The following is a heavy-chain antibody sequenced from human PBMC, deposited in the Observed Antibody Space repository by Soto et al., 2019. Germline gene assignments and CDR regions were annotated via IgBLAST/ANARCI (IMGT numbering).Heavy chain of an antibody. Sequence: QLQLQESGPGLVKPSEALSLTCSVSGGSISSSSYYWGWIRQPPGKGLEWIGSIYYSGSTYYNPSLRSRVTISIEKSKNQFSLKPSSLTAADTAVYYCARLEGLATISYYFDFWGQGTLVTVSS. CDR2: IYYSGST. V-gene: IGHV4-39*01. CDR3: ARLEGLATISYYFDF. D-gene: IGHD6-19*01. CDR1: GGSISSSSYY. J-gene: IGHJ4*02.